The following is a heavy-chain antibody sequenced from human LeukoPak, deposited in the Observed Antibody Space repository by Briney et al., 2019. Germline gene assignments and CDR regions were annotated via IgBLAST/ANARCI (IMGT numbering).Heavy chain of an antibody. CDR3: TTDGIAYYFGY. CDR1: GFTFSNSW. Sequence: GGPLRLSCAASGFTFSNSWMRWVRQAPGKGREWVGRINSKYDGGTTDYAAPVKGRFTISRDNSKNTLYLQMNSLKTEDTAVYYCTTDGIAYYFGYWGQGTLVTVSS. J-gene: IGHJ4*02. D-gene: IGHD6-13*01. V-gene: IGHV3-15*01. CDR2: INSKYDGGTT.